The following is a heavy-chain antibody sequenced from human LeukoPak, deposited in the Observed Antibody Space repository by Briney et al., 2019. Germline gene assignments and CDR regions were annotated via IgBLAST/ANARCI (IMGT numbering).Heavy chain of an antibody. Sequence: SETLSLTCTVSGGSISSYYWSWIRQPPGKGLEWIGYIYYSGSTNYNPSLKSRVTISVDTSKNQFSLKLSSVTAADTAVSYCARRGMTTVTTVSFWYFDLWGRGTLVTVSS. V-gene: IGHV4-59*08. D-gene: IGHD4-11*01. CDR1: GGSISSYY. J-gene: IGHJ2*01. CDR2: IYYSGST. CDR3: ARRGMTTVTTVSFWYFDL.